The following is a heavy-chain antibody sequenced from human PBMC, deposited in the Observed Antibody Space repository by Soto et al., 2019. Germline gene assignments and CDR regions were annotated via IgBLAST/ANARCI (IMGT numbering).Heavy chain of an antibody. Sequence: GGSLRLSCAASGFTFSSYGMSWVRQAPGRGLEWVSSISGGGGSTYYADSVKGRFTISRDNSKNTLYLQVSSLRAEDTAVYYCANRNDYGSGSYFPFDHWGQGTLVTVSS. D-gene: IGHD3-10*01. CDR3: ANRNDYGSGSYFPFDH. CDR2: ISGGGGST. V-gene: IGHV3-23*01. J-gene: IGHJ4*02. CDR1: GFTFSSYG.